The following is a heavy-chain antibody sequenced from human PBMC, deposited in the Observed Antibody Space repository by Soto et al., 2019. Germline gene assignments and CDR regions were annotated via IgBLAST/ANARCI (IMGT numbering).Heavy chain of an antibody. D-gene: IGHD3-22*01. CDR2: VYYTGTT. J-gene: IGHJ5*02. CDR1: GGSIDSYY. Sequence: SETLSLTCTVSGGSIDSYYWTWIRQPPGKGLEWIGYVYYTGTTTYSPSLKSRVTISVDTSMNQISLKLSSVTAAGTAFYYCARLGGYYQSLDTWGQGTLVTVSS. CDR3: ARLGGYYQSLDT. V-gene: IGHV4-59*08.